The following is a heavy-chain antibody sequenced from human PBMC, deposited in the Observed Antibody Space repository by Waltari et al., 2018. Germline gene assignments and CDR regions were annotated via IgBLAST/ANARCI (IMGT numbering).Heavy chain of an antibody. J-gene: IGHJ4*02. CDR1: GFTFNRYG. CDR2: VRSDGSNA. D-gene: IGHD2-21*01. V-gene: IGHV3-30*02. CDR3: AIQCGGGCYQDY. Sequence: VQLVESGGGVVQPGGYLRVPCAASGFTFNRYGMYWVRQAPGKGLEWVAFVRSDGSNAYYADSVKGRFTISRDNSKNTLYLQMNSLRVEDTAVYYCAIQCGGGCYQDYWGQGTLVTVSS.